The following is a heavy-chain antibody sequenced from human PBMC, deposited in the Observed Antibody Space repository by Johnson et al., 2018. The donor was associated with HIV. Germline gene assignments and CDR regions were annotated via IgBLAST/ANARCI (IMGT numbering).Heavy chain of an antibody. CDR3: TKGRIFGVVMEAFDI. J-gene: IGHJ3*02. Sequence: VQLVESGGGLVQPGGSLRLSCAASGFTVSSNYMSWVRQAPGKGLEWVSVIYSGGSTYYADSVKGRFTISRDNSKNTLYLQMNSLRAEDTAVYYCTKGRIFGVVMEAFDIWGQGTMVTVS. D-gene: IGHD3-3*01. CDR1: GFTVSSNY. V-gene: IGHV3-66*01. CDR2: IYSGGST.